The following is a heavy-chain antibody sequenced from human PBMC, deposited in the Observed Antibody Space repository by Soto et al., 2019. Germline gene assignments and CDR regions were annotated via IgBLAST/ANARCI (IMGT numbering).Heavy chain of an antibody. CDR3: ARDLDASGSYYTNY. CDR2: ISPHKGDT. CDR1: GYTFSSIG. V-gene: IGHV1-18*01. J-gene: IGHJ4*02. D-gene: IGHD3-10*01. Sequence: QVQLVQSGAEVKKPGASVTVSCRTSGYTFSSIGISWVRQAPGQGLEWMGWISPHKGDTYYAQRLQGSVTMTTDTSTSTAYMELRSLRSDDTAVYFCARDLDASGSYYTNYWGQGTLVTVSS.